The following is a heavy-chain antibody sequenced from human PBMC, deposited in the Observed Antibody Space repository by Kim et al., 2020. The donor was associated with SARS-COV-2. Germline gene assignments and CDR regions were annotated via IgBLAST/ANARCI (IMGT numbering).Heavy chain of an antibody. CDR3: ARGWGSSGWKRGPFDY. V-gene: IGHV3-11*06. CDR2: ISSSSSYT. J-gene: IGHJ4*02. Sequence: GGSLRLSCAASGFTFSDYYMSWIRQAPGKGLEWVSYISSSSSYTNYADSVKGRFTISRDNAKNSLYLQMNSLRAEDTAVYYCARGWGSSGWKRGPFDYWGQGTLVTVSS. D-gene: IGHD6-19*01. CDR1: GFTFSDYY.